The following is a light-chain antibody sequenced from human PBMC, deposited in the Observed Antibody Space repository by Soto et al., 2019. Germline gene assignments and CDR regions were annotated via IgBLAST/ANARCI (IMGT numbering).Light chain of an antibody. CDR2: DVT. J-gene: IGLJ1*01. V-gene: IGLV2-14*01. CDR1: SSDVGIYKY. Sequence: QSALTQPASVAGSPGQSITISCTATSSDVGIYKYFSWYQQHPGKAPKLIIYDVTNRPSGVSNRFSGSKSGNTASLTISGLQAEDEADYYSRSYTSISPYVFGAGTNVTVL. CDR3: RSYTSISPYV.